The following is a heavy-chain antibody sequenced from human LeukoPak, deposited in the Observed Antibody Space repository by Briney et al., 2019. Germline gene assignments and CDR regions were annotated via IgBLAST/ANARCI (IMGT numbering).Heavy chain of an antibody. CDR2: INPDGNKK. D-gene: IGHD3-3*01. CDR3: ARVGCDFWSGYYNPTRFDY. J-gene: IGHJ4*02. V-gene: IGHV3-7*01. CDR1: GLTFSSSW. Sequence: GGSLRLSCAVSGLTFSSSWMDWVRQAPGKGLEWVASINPDGNKKYSADSVKGRFTISRDNAKNSLHLQMNSLRAEDTAVYYCARVGCDFWSGYYNPTRFDYWGQGTLVTVSS.